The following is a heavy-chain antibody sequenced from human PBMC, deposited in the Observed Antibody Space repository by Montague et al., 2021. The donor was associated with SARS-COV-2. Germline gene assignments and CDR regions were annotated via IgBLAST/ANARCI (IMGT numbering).Heavy chain of an antibody. D-gene: IGHD1-26*01. V-gene: IGHV3-20*04. Sequence: SLRLSCAASGFTFTGYTMNWVRQVPGKGLEWVSGINWNGGDTGYADSVKGRFTISRDNAKNSLYLQMNSLRDEDTAFYYCARVRVGATIDYWGQGTLVTVSS. CDR1: GFTFTGYT. CDR3: ARVRVGATIDY. J-gene: IGHJ4*02. CDR2: INWNGGDT.